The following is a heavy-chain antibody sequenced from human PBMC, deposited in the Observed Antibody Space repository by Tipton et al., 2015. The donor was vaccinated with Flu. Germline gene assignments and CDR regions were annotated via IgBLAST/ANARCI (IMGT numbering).Heavy chain of an antibody. Sequence: QLVQSGAQVKKPGESLKISCKASGYSFTNNWIGWVRQMPGKGLEWVGIIYPGYSDTRYSPSFQGQVTISADKSISTAYLQWSTLKASDTAMYYCVRQPGGVRYFDFWGRGTLVTVSP. D-gene: IGHD1-14*01. CDR1: GYSFTNNW. CDR2: IYPGYSDT. CDR3: VRQPGGVRYFDF. J-gene: IGHJ2*01. V-gene: IGHV5-51*01.